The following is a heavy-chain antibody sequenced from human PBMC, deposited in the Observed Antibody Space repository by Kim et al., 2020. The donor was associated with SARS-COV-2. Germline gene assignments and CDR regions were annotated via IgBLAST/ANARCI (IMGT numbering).Heavy chain of an antibody. J-gene: IGHJ5*02. CDR3: AKGSLDYDFWSGHGNNWFDP. Sequence: GGSLRLSCAASGFTFSSYAMSWVRQAPGKGLEWVSAISGSGGSTYYADSVKGRFTISRDNSKNTLYLQMNSLRAEDTAVYYCAKGSLDYDFWSGHGNNWFDPWGQGTLVTVSS. V-gene: IGHV3-23*01. CDR1: GFTFSSYA. D-gene: IGHD3-3*01. CDR2: ISGSGGST.